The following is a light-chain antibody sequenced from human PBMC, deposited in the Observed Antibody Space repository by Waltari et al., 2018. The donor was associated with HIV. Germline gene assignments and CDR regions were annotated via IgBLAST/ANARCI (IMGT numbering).Light chain of an antibody. J-gene: IGLJ2*01. Sequence: QSALTQPASVSGSPGQSITIPCTGTSSDVCGYNYVSWYQQHPGKAPKLMIYDVSYRPSGVSNRFSGSKSGNTASLTISGLQAEDEADYYCSSYTSSSTLYVVFGGGTKLTVL. CDR1: SSDVCGYNY. CDR2: DVS. V-gene: IGLV2-14*01. CDR3: SSYTSSSTLYVV.